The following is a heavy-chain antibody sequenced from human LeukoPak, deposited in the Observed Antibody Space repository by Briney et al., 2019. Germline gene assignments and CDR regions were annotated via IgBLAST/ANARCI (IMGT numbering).Heavy chain of an antibody. J-gene: IGHJ5*02. V-gene: IGHV4-4*07. D-gene: IGHD5-12*01. CDR1: GGSISSYY. CDR2: IYTSGST. Sequence: SETLSLTCTVSGGSISSYYWSWIRQPAGKGLEWIGRIYTSGSTNYNPSLKSRVTISVDTSKNQFSLKLSSVTAADTAVYYCARDTIKSGYGGNWFDPWGQGTLVTVSS. CDR3: ARDTIKSGYGGNWFDP.